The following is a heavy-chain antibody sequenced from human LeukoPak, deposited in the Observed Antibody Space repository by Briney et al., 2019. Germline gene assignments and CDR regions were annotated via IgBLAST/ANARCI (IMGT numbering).Heavy chain of an antibody. Sequence: ASVKVSCKASGYTFTAYYMHWVRQAPGQGLEWMGWINPNSGGTKYAQNFQGRVTMTRDTSISAAYMELSTLRSDDTAVYYCARDGLTGSTFDYWGQGTLVTVSS. CDR2: INPNSGGT. CDR1: GYTFTAYY. V-gene: IGHV1-2*02. J-gene: IGHJ4*02. CDR3: ARDGLTGSTFDY. D-gene: IGHD7-27*01.